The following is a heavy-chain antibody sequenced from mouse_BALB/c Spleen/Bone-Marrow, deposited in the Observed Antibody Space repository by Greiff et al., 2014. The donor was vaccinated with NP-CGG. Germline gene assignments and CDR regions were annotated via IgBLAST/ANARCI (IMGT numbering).Heavy chain of an antibody. V-gene: IGHV1-14*01. D-gene: IGHD2-14*01. CDR3: ARRGYRYDGFAY. Sequence: LVESGPELVKPGASVKMSCKASGYTFTSYVMHWVKRKPGQGLEWIGYINPYNDGTKYNEKFKGKATLTSDKSSSTAYMELSSLTSEDSAVYYCARRGYRYDGFAYWGQGTLVTVSA. J-gene: IGHJ3*01. CDR2: INPYNDGT. CDR1: GYTFTSYV.